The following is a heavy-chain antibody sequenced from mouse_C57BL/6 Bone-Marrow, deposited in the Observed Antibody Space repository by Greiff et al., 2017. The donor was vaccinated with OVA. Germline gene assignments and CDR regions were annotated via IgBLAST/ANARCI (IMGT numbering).Heavy chain of an antibody. CDR1: GYTFTSYW. V-gene: IGHV1-69*01. CDR2: IDPSDSYT. Sequence: VQLQQPGAELVMPGASVKLSCKASGYTFTSYWMHWVKQRPGQGLEWIGEIDPSDSYTNYNQKFKGKSTLTVDKSSSTAYMQLSSLTSEDSAVYYCARGYYGGRWGQGTLVTVSA. J-gene: IGHJ3*02. D-gene: IGHD1-1*01. CDR3: ARGYYGGR.